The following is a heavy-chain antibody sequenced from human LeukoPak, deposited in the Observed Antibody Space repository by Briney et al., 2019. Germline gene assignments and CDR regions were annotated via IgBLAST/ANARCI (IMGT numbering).Heavy chain of an antibody. J-gene: IGHJ3*02. CDR1: GFTFSTYG. Sequence: GGSLRLSCAASGFTFSTYGMDWVRQAPGKGLEWVAVISYDGSNQQYADSVKGRFTISRDNSKNTLYLQVNSLRAEDTAMYYCAKSRAVTTLYEPFHSWGQGTMVTVSS. CDR3: AKSRAVTTLYEPFHS. V-gene: IGHV3-30*18. CDR2: ISYDGSNQ. D-gene: IGHD4-17*01.